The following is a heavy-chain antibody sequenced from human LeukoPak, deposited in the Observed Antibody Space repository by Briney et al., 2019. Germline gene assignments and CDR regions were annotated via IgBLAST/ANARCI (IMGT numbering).Heavy chain of an antibody. V-gene: IGHV3-74*01. CDR3: ARGGRGLDV. CDR1: GFTFSNYG. J-gene: IGHJ6*02. CDR2: INSDASTT. Sequence: PGGSLRLSCAASGFTFSNYGMNWVRQAPGKGLEWVSRINSDASTTNYAESVKDRFTISRDNAKSTLYLQMNSLRAEDTAVYYCARGGRGLDVWDQGTTVTVSS.